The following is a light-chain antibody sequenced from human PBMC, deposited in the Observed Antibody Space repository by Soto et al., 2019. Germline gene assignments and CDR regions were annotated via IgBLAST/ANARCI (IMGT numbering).Light chain of an antibody. Sequence: QSVLTQPPSVSAAPGQRVTISCSGSSSNIGGNSVSWYQQLPGTAPKLLIYDDDKRPSGIPDRFSGSKSGTSATLGITGFQTGDEADNYCGSWDSTLSDYVLGTGTKVT. J-gene: IGLJ1*01. CDR1: SSNIGGNS. CDR3: GSWDSTLSDYV. V-gene: IGLV1-51*01. CDR2: DDD.